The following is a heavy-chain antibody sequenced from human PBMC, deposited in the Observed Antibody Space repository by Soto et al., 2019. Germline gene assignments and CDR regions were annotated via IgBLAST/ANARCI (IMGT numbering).Heavy chain of an antibody. CDR2: ISPHNGKT. D-gene: IGHD6-6*01. V-gene: IGHV1-18*01. J-gene: IGHJ4*02. CDR1: GCTLSSET. Sequence: ASVKVSCKVSGCTLSSETISWLRQAPEQGLEWMGRISPHNGKTNYAQKLQGRVTMTTDTSTNTAYMELRSLRSDDTAVYYCARVGYSSSSRFGDYWGQGTLLTVSS. CDR3: ARVGYSSSSRFGDY.